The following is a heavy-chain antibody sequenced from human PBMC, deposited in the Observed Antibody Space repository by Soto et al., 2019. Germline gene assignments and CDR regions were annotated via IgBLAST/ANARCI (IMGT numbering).Heavy chain of an antibody. J-gene: IGHJ6*04. V-gene: IGHV3-21*01. D-gene: IGHD3-10*01. CDR3: ARGTHGSGSYSPYYYYGMDV. Sequence: GGSLRLSCAASGFTFSSYSMNWVRQAPGKGLEWVSSISSSSYIYYADSVKGRFTISRDNAKNSLYLQMNSLRAEDTAVYYCARGTHGSGSYSPYYYYGMDVWGKGTTVTGSS. CDR1: GFTFSSYS. CDR2: ISSSSYI.